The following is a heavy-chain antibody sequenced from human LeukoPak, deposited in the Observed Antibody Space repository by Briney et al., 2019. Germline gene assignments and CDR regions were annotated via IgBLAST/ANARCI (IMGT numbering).Heavy chain of an antibody. D-gene: IGHD5-18*01. V-gene: IGHV3-21*01. CDR1: GFTFSSYS. Sequence: GGSLRLSCAASGFTFSSYSMNWVRQAPGKGLEWVSSISSSSSYIYYADSVKGRFTISRDNAKNSLYLQMNSLRAADTAVYYCARENTAADLDYWGQGTLVTVSS. J-gene: IGHJ4*02. CDR3: ARENTAADLDY. CDR2: ISSSSSYI.